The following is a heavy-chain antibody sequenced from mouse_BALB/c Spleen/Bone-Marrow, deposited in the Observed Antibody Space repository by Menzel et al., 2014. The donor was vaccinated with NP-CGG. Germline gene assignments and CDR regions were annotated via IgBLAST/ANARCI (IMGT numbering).Heavy chain of an antibody. J-gene: IGHJ3*01. V-gene: IGHV3-1*02. D-gene: IGHD2-12*01. CDR3: ASTTGFAY. CDR1: GYSITSGYS. CDR2: IHYSGST. Sequence: EVQVVESGPDLVKPSQSLSLTCTVTGYSITSGYSCHWIRQFPGNKLEWMGYIHYSGSTNYNPSLKSRISITRDTSKNQFFLQLNSVTTEDTATYYCASTTGFAYWGQGTLVTVSA.